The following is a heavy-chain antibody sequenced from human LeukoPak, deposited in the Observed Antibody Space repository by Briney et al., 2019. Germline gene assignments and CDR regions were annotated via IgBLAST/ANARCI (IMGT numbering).Heavy chain of an antibody. Sequence: SETLSFNGSVSGGTISGYYWSWIRQPPGRRLEWIGYIYYTGNTTYNPSLKSRVTISIDRSKNLFSLKLTSVTVADTGVYFCARHPGASFDSWGQGNLVTVSS. V-gene: IGHV4-59*08. CDR1: GGTISGYY. D-gene: IGHD7-27*01. J-gene: IGHJ4*02. CDR3: ARHPGASFDS. CDR2: IYYTGNT.